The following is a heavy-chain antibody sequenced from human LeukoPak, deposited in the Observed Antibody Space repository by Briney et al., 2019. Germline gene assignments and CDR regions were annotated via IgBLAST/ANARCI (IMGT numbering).Heavy chain of an antibody. J-gene: IGHJ4*02. CDR3: AREGLYCSGDSCYSIFYTY. CDR1: GYTFTSYD. Sequence: ASVKVSCKASGYTFTSYDINWVRQATGQGLEWMGWMNPNSGNTGYAQKFQGRVTMTRNTSISTAYMELSSLRSEDTAVYYCAREGLYCSGDSCYSIFYTYWGQGTLVTVSS. D-gene: IGHD2-15*01. V-gene: IGHV1-8*01. CDR2: MNPNSGNT.